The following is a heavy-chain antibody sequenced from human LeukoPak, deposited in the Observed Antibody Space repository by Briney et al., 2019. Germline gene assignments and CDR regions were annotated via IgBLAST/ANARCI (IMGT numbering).Heavy chain of an antibody. J-gene: IGHJ6*03. V-gene: IGHV4-61*05. CDR3: ARAKAVANYYYYYYYMDV. D-gene: IGHD6-19*01. CDR1: GGSITTRNYY. Sequence: SETLSLTCTVSGGSITTRNYYWGWIRQTPVKGLEWIGYIYYSGSTNYNPSLKSRVIISVDTSKNQFSLKLSSVTAAGTAVYYCARAKAVANYYYYYYYMDVWGKGTTVTVSS. CDR2: IYYSGST.